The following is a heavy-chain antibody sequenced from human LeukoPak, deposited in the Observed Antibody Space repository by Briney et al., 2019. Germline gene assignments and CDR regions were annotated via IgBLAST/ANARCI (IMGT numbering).Heavy chain of an antibody. J-gene: IGHJ4*02. Sequence: SETLSLTCTVSGGSISSSSYYWGGIRQPPGKGVEWIASIYYGGSTYYNPSLKSRVTISVDTSKNQFSLKLSSVTAADTAVYYCARHKNTAMVIGSGVFDYWGQGTLVTVSS. D-gene: IGHD5-18*01. CDR3: ARHKNTAMVIGSGVFDY. V-gene: IGHV4-39*01. CDR2: IYYGGST. CDR1: GGSISSSSYY.